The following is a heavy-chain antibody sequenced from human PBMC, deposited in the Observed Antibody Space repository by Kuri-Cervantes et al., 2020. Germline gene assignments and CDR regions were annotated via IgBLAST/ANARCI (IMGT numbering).Heavy chain of an antibody. J-gene: IGHJ6*02. Sequence: GGSLRLSCAASGFTFSSYGMHWVRQAPGKGLEWVAVISYDGSNKYYADSVKGRFTISRDNSKHTLYLQMNSLRAEDTAVYYCANPTLTIKGGMDVWGQGTTVTVSS. D-gene: IGHD3-9*01. V-gene: IGHV3-30*18. CDR2: ISYDGSNK. CDR1: GFTFSSYG. CDR3: ANPTLTIKGGMDV.